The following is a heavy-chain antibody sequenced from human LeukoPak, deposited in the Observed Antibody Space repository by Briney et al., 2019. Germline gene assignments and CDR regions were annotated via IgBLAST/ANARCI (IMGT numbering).Heavy chain of an antibody. Sequence: ASVKVSCKASGGTFSSYAISWVRQAPGQGLEWMGIINPSGGSTSYAQKFQGRVTMTRDMSTSTVYMELSSLRSEDTAVYYCARDRVERSHYYDSSGYYIDYWGQGTLVSVSS. CDR2: INPSGGST. CDR3: ARDRVERSHYYDSSGYYIDY. D-gene: IGHD3-22*01. V-gene: IGHV1-46*01. CDR1: GGTFSSYA. J-gene: IGHJ4*02.